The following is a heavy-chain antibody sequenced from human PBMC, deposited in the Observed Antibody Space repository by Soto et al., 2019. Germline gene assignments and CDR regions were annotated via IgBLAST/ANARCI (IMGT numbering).Heavy chain of an antibody. D-gene: IGHD3-10*01. CDR3: ARVVIIVLGVPNSNQDYYDGMYF. Sequence: PGESLKISCKGSGYSFTSYWIGWVRQMPGKGLEWMGIIYPGDSDTRYSPSFQGQVTISADKSISTAYLQWSSLKASDTAMYYCARVVIIVLGVPNSNQDYYDGMYFWGQGTTVTVSS. J-gene: IGHJ6*02. V-gene: IGHV5-51*01. CDR1: GYSFTSYW. CDR2: IYPGDSDT.